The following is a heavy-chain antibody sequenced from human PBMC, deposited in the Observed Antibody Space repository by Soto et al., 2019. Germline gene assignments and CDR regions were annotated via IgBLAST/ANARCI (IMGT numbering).Heavy chain of an antibody. CDR3: ATTGCSSTSCYGDYNWFDP. Sequence: QVQLQESGPGLVKPSQTLSLTCTVSGGSISSGGYYWSWIRQHPGKGLEWIGYIYYSGSTYYNPSLKSRVTISVDTSKNQFSLKLSSVTAADTAVYYCATTGCSSTSCYGDYNWFDPWGQGTLVTVSS. J-gene: IGHJ5*02. D-gene: IGHD2-2*01. CDR2: IYYSGST. V-gene: IGHV4-31*03. CDR1: GGSISSGGYY.